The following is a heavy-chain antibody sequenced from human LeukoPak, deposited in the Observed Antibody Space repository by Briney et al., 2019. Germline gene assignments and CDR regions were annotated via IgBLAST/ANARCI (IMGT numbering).Heavy chain of an antibody. CDR3: ARSTTGTQAWFDP. CDR2: INAGNGNT. Sequence: ASVKVSCKASGYTFTSYAMHWVRQAPGQRLEWMGWINAGNGNTKYSQKFQGRVTITRDTSASTAYMELSSLRSEDTAVYYCARSTTGTQAWFDPWGQGTLVTVSS. CDR1: GYTFTSYA. J-gene: IGHJ5*02. D-gene: IGHD1-1*01. V-gene: IGHV1-3*01.